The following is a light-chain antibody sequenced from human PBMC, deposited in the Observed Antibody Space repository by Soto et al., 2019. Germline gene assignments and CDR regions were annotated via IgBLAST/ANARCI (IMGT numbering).Light chain of an antibody. CDR2: STN. Sequence: QSVLTQPPSASGTPGQRVTISCSGGRSNIGSNTVNWYQQLPGSAPKLLIYSTNQRPSGVPDRFSGSKSGTSAALAISGLQSEDEADYYCTAWDGSLDIVLIGGGTKLTVL. CDR3: TAWDGSLDIVL. CDR1: RSNIGSNT. V-gene: IGLV1-44*01. J-gene: IGLJ2*01.